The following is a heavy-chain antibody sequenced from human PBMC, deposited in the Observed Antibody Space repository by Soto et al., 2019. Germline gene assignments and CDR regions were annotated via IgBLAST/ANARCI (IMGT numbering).Heavy chain of an antibody. CDR3: ARGSAYSDYDLEY. CDR1: GFTFSSYG. CDR2: IWYAGSNK. D-gene: IGHD4-17*01. V-gene: IGHV3-33*01. Sequence: PGGSLRLSCAASGFTFSSYGMHWVRQAPGKGLEWVAVIWYAGSNKYYADSVKGRFTISRDNSKNTLYLQMNSLRAEDTAVYYCARGSAYSDYDLEYWGQGALVTVSS. J-gene: IGHJ4*02.